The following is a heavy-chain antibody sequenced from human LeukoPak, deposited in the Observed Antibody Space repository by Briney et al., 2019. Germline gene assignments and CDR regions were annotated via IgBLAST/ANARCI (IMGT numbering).Heavy chain of an antibody. CDR2: ISAYNGNT. D-gene: IGHD6-13*01. CDR3: ARDTLAAAGSIFDY. V-gene: IGHV1-18*01. J-gene: IGHJ4*02. CDR1: GYTFPSYG. Sequence: ASVKVSCKASGYTFPSYGISWVRQAPGKGLEWMGWISAYNGNTNYAQKLQGRVTMNTDTSTSTAYMELRSLRSDDTAVYYCARDTLAAAGSIFDYWGRGTLVTVSS.